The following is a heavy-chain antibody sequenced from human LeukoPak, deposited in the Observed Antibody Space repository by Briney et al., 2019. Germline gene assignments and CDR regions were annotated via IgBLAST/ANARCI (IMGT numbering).Heavy chain of an antibody. D-gene: IGHD4-23*01. J-gene: IGHJ4*02. V-gene: IGHV3-64*01. CDR1: GFTFSDYT. CDR2: ISSYGDNT. Sequence: PGGSLRLSCVASGFTFSDYTMHWVRQAPGKGLEYVSAISSYGDNTYYANSVKDRFTISRDNSKNTLYLQMSSLRADDMAVYYCARATNSYGGNSDYWGQGTLVTVSS. CDR3: ARATNSYGGNSDY.